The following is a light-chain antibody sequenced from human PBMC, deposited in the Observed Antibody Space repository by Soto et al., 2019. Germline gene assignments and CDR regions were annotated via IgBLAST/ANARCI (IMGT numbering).Light chain of an antibody. CDR3: QQYSTYPLT. CDR1: QSITTF. CDR2: DAS. Sequence: DIQMTQSPSTLSASIGDRVTITCRASQSITTFLAWYQQKPGKAPQILIYDASKLEPGVPSRLSGGRSGTEFPLTISSLQPDDFATYYCQQYSTYPLTVGGGTKVDTK. V-gene: IGKV1-5*01. J-gene: IGKJ4*01.